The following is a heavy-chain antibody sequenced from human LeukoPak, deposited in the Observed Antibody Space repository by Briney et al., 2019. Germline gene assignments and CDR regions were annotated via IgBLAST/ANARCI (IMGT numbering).Heavy chain of an antibody. V-gene: IGHV3-33*01. CDR1: GFTFSSHG. CDR2: IWYDGSNK. D-gene: IGHD6-6*01. Sequence: GRSLRLSCAASGFTFSSHGMHWVRQAPGKGLEWVAVIWYDGSNKYYADSVKGRFTISRDNSKNTLYLQMNSLRAEDTAVYYCARDXXXYXXSSVLDYWGQGTLVX. J-gene: IGHJ4*02. CDR3: ARDXXXYXXSSVLDY.